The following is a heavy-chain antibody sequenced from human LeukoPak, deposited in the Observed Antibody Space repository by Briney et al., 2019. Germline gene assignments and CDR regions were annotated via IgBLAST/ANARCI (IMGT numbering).Heavy chain of an antibody. J-gene: IGHJ6*02. CDR1: GFTFSSYA. Sequence: PGGSLRLFCAASGFTFSSYAMSWVRQAPGKGLEWVANIKQDGSEKYYVDSVKGRFTISRDNAKNSLYLQMNSLRAEDTAVYYCARSAGYSYGYGMDVWGQGTTVTVSS. D-gene: IGHD5-18*01. V-gene: IGHV3-7*01. CDR2: IKQDGSEK. CDR3: ARSAGYSYGYGMDV.